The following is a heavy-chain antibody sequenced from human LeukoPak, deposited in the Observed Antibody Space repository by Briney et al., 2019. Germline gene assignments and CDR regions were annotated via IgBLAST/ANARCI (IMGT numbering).Heavy chain of an antibody. CDR2: INHSGST. V-gene: IGHV4-34*01. CDR1: GGSFSGYY. D-gene: IGHD3-22*01. J-gene: IGHJ4*02. CDR3: ARDQYYYDSSGYYLFDY. Sequence: SETLSLTCAVYGGSFSGYYWSWIRQSPGKGLEWIGEINHSGSTNYNPSLKSRVTISVDKSKNQFSLKLSSVTAADTAVYYCARDQYYYDSSGYYLFDYWGQGTLVTVSS.